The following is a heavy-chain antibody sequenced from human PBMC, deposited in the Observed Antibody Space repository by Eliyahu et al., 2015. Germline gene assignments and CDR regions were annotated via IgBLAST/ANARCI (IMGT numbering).Heavy chain of an antibody. Sequence: QVQLQESGPGLVKPSQTLSLTCXVSGGSISSGSYYWSWIRQPAGKGLEWIGRIYTSGSTNYNPSLKSRVTISVDTSKNQFSLKLSSVTAADTAVYYCARGDRTGYFDYWGQGTLVTVSS. V-gene: IGHV4-61*02. J-gene: IGHJ4*02. CDR3: ARGDRTGYFDY. CDR1: GGSISSGSYY. CDR2: IYTSGST. D-gene: IGHD3-10*01.